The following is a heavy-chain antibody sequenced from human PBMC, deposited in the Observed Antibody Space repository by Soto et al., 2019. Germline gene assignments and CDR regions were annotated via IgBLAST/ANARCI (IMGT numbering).Heavy chain of an antibody. J-gene: IGHJ5*02. D-gene: IGHD3-10*01. V-gene: IGHV4-39*01. CDR2: SYYSGST. CDR3: ARGSDGYNSGSFYNGGWFGP. Sequence: KPSETLSLTCTVSGDSISSSHDSWGWIRQPPGKGLEWIGSSYYSGSTYYNPSLKSRVTISVDTSKNQISLKLTSVTAADTAVYFCARGSDGYNSGSFYNGGWFGPWGQGTLVTVSS. CDR1: GDSISSSHDS.